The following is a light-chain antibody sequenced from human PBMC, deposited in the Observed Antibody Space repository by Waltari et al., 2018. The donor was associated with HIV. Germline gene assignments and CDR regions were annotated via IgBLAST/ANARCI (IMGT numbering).Light chain of an antibody. V-gene: IGLV1-47*01. CDR2: RSN. CDR3: AAWDASLSVWV. Sequence: QSVLTQPPSASGTPGQRVTISCSGSSSKIGSNYVYWYRQLPGTAPKPLIYRSNQRPSGVPDRFSGSKSGTSASLSISGLRSENEADYYCAAWDASLSVWVFGGGTKLTVL. CDR1: SSKIGSNY. J-gene: IGLJ3*02.